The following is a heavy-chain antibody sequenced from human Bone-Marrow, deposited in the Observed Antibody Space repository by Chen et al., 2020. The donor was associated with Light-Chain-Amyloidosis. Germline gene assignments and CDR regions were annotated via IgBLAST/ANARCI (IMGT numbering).Heavy chain of an antibody. J-gene: IGHJ4*02. Sequence: AMHWVRQTPVKGLEWMAIISHDGSNEYYPESVKGRITISSDNSKNTLYLQMNSLRSENTAVYYCAKGTDGSGWHYFDYWGQGTLVTVSS. CDR1: A. CDR2: ISHDGSNE. D-gene: IGHD1-26*01. V-gene: IGHV3-30*18. CDR3: AKGTDGSGWHYFDY.